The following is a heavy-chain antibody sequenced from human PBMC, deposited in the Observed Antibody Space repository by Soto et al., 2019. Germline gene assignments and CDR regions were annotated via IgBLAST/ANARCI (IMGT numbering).Heavy chain of an antibody. D-gene: IGHD5-12*01. CDR3: ARNGYSGYGDRNWFDP. V-gene: IGHV4-39*01. CDR1: GGSISSSSYY. J-gene: IGHJ5*02. Sequence: QLQLQESGPGLVKPSETLSLTCTVSGGSISSSSYYWGWIRQPPGKGLEWIGSIYYSGSTYYNPSLKSRVTISVDTSKNQFSLKLSSVTAADTAVYYCARNGYSGYGDRNWFDPWGQGTLVTVSS. CDR2: IYYSGST.